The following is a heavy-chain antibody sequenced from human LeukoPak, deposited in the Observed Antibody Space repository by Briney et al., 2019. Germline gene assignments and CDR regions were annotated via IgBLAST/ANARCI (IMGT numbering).Heavy chain of an antibody. J-gene: IGHJ4*02. Sequence: GGSLRLSCAASGFTFSNYAMSWVRQAPGKGLEWVSAVSGRDDSTYYADSVKGRFTISRDTSKNTLYLQMNSLRAEDTAVYYCAKWGDYDILTGYYDSDYWGQGTLVTVSS. CDR2: VSGRDDST. CDR3: AKWGDYDILTGYYDSDY. D-gene: IGHD3-9*01. V-gene: IGHV3-23*01. CDR1: GFTFSNYA.